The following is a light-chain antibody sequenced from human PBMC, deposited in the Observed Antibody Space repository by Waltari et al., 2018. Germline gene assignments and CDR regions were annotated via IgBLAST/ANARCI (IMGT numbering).Light chain of an antibody. Sequence: EIVVTQSPATLSVSPGERATLYCRANQSIGDNLAWYQQNTGHAPKLLIFPASARLPGIPVRFSGSGSGTQCTLAISSLQSEDFAVYYCQQCYDWPPYTFGQWTKLEI. V-gene: IGKV3-15*01. J-gene: IGKJ2*01. CDR2: PAS. CDR1: QSIGDN. CDR3: QQCYDWPPYT.